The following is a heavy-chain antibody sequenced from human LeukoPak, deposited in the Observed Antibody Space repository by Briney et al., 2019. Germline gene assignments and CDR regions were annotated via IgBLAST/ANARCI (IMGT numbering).Heavy chain of an antibody. Sequence: GESLKTSCKGSGYSFTSYWIGWVRQVPGKGLEWMGIIYPGDSDTRYSPSFQGQVTISADKSISTAYLQWSSLKASDTAMYYCARVSPFYDSSGYNDYWGQGTLVTVSS. D-gene: IGHD3-22*01. CDR1: GYSFTSYW. J-gene: IGHJ4*02. CDR3: ARVSPFYDSSGYNDY. V-gene: IGHV5-51*01. CDR2: IYPGDSDT.